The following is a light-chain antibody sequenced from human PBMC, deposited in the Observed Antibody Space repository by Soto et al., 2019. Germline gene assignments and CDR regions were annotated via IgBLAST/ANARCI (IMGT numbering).Light chain of an antibody. Sequence: DIQMTQSPSSVSASVGDRVTITCRASQGISNWLAWYQQKAGKAPKLLIYATSTLQSGVPSRFRGSGSGTEFTLTISSLQPDDVASYYCQQAYSFPYTFGQGTKLEIK. CDR2: ATS. J-gene: IGKJ2*01. V-gene: IGKV1-12*01. CDR3: QQAYSFPYT. CDR1: QGISNW.